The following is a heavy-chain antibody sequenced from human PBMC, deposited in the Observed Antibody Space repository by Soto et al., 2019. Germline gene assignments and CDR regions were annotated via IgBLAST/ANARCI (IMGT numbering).Heavy chain of an antibody. V-gene: IGHV4-34*01. J-gene: IGHJ4*02. CDR1: GGSFSDSY. CDR2: INHSGNS. CDR3: AKNFDY. Sequence: SETLSLTCAVCGGSFSDSYWSWIRQAPGKGLEWIGDINHSGNSNYSPSLKSRVTISVDTSKNHFSLKLNSVTAADSAVYYCAKNFDYWGQGT.